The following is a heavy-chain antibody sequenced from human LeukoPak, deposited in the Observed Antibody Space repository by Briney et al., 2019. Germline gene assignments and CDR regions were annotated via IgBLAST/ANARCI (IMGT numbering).Heavy chain of an antibody. CDR2: IYHSGST. V-gene: IGHV4-38-2*02. D-gene: IGHD7-27*01. J-gene: IGHJ6*03. Sequence: SETLSLTCTVSGYSINRGYYWGWIRQPPGKGLEWIGNIYHSGSTYYNPSLKSRVTISVDTSNNQFSLKLSSVTAADTALYYCARDINWGFGYAYYYMDVWGKGTTVTVSS. CDR1: GYSINRGYY. CDR3: ARDINWGFGYAYYYMDV.